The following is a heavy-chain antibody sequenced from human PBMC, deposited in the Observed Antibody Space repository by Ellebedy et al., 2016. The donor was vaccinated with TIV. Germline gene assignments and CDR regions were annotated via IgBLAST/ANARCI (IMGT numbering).Heavy chain of an antibody. Sequence: SETLSLTCIVSGGSISSSSYYWGWIRQPPGKGLEWIGSIYDSGRTYYNPSLKSRIAISVDTSKNQFSLKLNSVTAADTAVYYCARQGDFYASGNFPYFDSWGHGTVVTVS. CDR2: IYDSGRT. CDR1: GGSISSSSYY. V-gene: IGHV4-39*01. CDR3: ARQGDFYASGNFPYFDS. J-gene: IGHJ4*01. D-gene: IGHD2/OR15-2a*01.